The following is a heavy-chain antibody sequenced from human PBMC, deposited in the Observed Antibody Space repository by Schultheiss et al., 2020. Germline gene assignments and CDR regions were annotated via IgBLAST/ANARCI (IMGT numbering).Heavy chain of an antibody. CDR1: GGSISSGGHY. D-gene: IGHD3-22*01. V-gene: IGHV4-39*02. J-gene: IGHJ4*02. Sequence: SETLSLTCTVSGGSISSGGHYWSWIRQPPGKGLEWIGSIYYSGTTYYNSSLKSRVAISVDTSENQFSLKLSSVTAADTAIYYCASDSTGYYYFDYWGQGDLVTVSS. CDR3: ASDSTGYYYFDY. CDR2: IYYSGTT.